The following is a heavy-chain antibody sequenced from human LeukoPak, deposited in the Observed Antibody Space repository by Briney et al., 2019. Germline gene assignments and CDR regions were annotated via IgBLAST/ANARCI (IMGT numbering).Heavy chain of an antibody. D-gene: IGHD1-26*01. V-gene: IGHV4-39*02. CDR3: AREQWELLRH. Sequence: SETLSLTCTVSGGSISSSSYYWGWIRQPPGKGLEWIGSIYYSGSTYYNPSLKSRVTISVDTSKNQFSLKLSSVTAADTAVYYCAREQWELLRHWGQGTLVTVSS. CDR2: IYYSGST. CDR1: GGSISSSSYY. J-gene: IGHJ4*02.